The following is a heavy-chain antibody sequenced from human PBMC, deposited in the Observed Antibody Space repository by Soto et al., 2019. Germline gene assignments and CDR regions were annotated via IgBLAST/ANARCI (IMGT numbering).Heavy chain of an antibody. J-gene: IGHJ3*02. CDR3: ARGYYDSSGYYAFDI. D-gene: IGHD3-22*01. Sequence: SETLSLTCTVSGGSISSYYWSWIRQPAGKGLEWIGRIYTSGSTTYNPSLKSRVTMSVDTSKNQFSLKLSSVTAADTAVYYCARGYYDSSGYYAFDIWGQGTMVTVSS. V-gene: IGHV4-4*07. CDR2: IYTSGST. CDR1: GGSISSYY.